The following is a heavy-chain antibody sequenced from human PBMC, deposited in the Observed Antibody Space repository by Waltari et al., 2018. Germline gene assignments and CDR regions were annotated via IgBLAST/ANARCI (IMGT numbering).Heavy chain of an antibody. D-gene: IGHD6-6*01. V-gene: IGHV3-30-3*01. CDR1: GFTFSSYA. Sequence: QVQLVESGGGVVQHGRSLRLSCAASGFTFSSYAMHWVRPAPGKGLEWVAVISYDGSNKYYADSVKGRFTISRDNSKNTLYLQMNSLRAEDTAVYYCARDLIKAARPHYGMDVWGQGTTVTVSS. J-gene: IGHJ6*02. CDR3: ARDLIKAARPHYGMDV. CDR2: ISYDGSNK.